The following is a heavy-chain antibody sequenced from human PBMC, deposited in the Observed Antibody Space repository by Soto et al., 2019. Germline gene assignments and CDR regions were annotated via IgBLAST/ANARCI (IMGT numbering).Heavy chain of an antibody. V-gene: IGHV3-7*05. D-gene: IGHD1-26*01. CDR2: MNQDGNQN. J-gene: IGHJ4*02. Sequence: PGXALRLSCAAAGFSLSGVWMTWVPQAPGKGLGWVANMNQDGNQNNYVDSVKGRFSTSRDNAENSLYLQINSMRAEDTAVYYCARQHSGSYYFDYWGQGTPVTVSS. CDR1: GFSLSGVW. CDR3: ARQHSGSYYFDY.